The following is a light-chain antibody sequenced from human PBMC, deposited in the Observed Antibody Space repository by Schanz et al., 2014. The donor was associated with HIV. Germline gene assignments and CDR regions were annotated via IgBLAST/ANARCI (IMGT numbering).Light chain of an antibody. CDR3: SSYEGIHNWV. Sequence: QSALTQPASVSGSPGQSITISCTGTSSDIGGYNYVSWYQQHPGKAPKLMIYDVSNRPSGVPDRFSSSKSGNTASLTVSGLQAEDEADYYCSSYEGIHNWVFGGGTKLTVL. CDR1: SSDIGGYNY. CDR2: DVS. J-gene: IGLJ2*01. V-gene: IGLV2-8*01.